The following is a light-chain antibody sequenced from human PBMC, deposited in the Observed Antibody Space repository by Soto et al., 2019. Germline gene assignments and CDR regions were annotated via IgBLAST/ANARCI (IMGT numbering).Light chain of an antibody. V-gene: IGKV2-28*01. CDR3: MQALQTPLG. CDR1: QSLLHSNGYNY. CDR2: LGS. J-gene: IGKJ4*01. Sequence: DIVMTQSPLSLPVTPGEPASISCRSSQSLLHSNGYNYLDWYLQKPGQSPQLLIYLGSNRASGVPDRFSGSGSGTDFTLKISRVEAEDVGVSYCMQALQTPLGFGGGTKVEIK.